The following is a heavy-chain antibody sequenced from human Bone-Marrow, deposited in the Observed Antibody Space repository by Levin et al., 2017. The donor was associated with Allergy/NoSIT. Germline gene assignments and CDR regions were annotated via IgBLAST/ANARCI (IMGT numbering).Heavy chain of an antibody. CDR3: AKSPTLTGYYEWFDP. D-gene: IGHD3-9*01. J-gene: IGHJ5*02. V-gene: IGHV3-30*18. CDR1: GLTFTNYG. CDR2: ISFDGRIE. Sequence: PGESLKISCAASGLTFTNYGMHWVRQAPGKGLEWVGVISFDGRIEYYGDSVKGRFTISRDNSNNTLFLQMDSLRAEDTAIYYCAKSPTLTGYYEWFDPWGQGTLVTVSS.